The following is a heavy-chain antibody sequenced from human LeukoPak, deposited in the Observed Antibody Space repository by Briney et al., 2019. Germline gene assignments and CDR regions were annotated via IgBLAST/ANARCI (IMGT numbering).Heavy chain of an antibody. J-gene: IGHJ3*02. CDR2: IYYSGST. Sequence: SETLSLTCTVSGGSISSSSYYWGWIRQPPGKGLEWIGSIYYSGSTYYNPSLKSRVTISVDTSKNQFSLKLSSVTAADTSVYYCARSWPYNDFDIWGQGTMVTVSS. D-gene: IGHD2/OR15-2a*01. CDR3: ARSWPYNDFDI. CDR1: GGSISSSSYY. V-gene: IGHV4-39*01.